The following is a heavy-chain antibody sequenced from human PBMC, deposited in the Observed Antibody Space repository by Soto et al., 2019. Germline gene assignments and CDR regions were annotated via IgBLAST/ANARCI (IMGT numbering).Heavy chain of an antibody. Sequence: GESLKISCQGSGYSFVSYWIAWVRQMPGKGLEWMGSIYPGDSDTTNSPSFQGQVTMSVEKSITTVYLQWSSLKASDTAMYYCARTDGYEIEYWGQGTLVTVSS. CDR1: GYSFVSYW. J-gene: IGHJ4*02. CDR2: IYPGDSDT. V-gene: IGHV5-51*01. D-gene: IGHD2-21*01. CDR3: ARTDGYEIEY.